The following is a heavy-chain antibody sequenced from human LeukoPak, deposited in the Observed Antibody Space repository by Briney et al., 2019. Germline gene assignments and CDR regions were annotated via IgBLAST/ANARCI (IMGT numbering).Heavy chain of an antibody. V-gene: IGHV4-59*08. D-gene: IGHD3-9*01. J-gene: IGHJ4*02. CDR2: IYYSGST. CDR1: GGSNSSYY. CDR3: AGYYDILTGLDY. Sequence: SETLSLTCTVPGGSNSSYYWSWIRQPPGKGLEWIGYIYYSGSTNYNPSLKSRVTISVDTSKNQFSLKLSSVTAADTAVYYCAGYYDILTGLDYWGQGTLVTVSS.